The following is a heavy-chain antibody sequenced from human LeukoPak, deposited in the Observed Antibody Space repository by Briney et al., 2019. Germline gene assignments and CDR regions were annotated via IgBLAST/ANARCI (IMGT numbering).Heavy chain of an antibody. Sequence: AGGSLRLSCAASGFTFSNYNMNWVRQAPGKGLEWVSSITSSSTYIYYADSVKGRFTISRDNAKNSLYLQMNSLRAEDTAVYYCARDRAAAARQPVDYWGQGTLVTVSS. CDR1: GFTFSNYN. D-gene: IGHD6-13*01. CDR3: ARDRAAAARQPVDY. J-gene: IGHJ4*02. CDR2: ITSSSTYI. V-gene: IGHV3-21*01.